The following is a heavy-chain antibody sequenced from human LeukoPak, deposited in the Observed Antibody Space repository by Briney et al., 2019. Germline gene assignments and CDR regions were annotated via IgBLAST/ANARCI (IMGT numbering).Heavy chain of an antibody. Sequence: GGSLRLSCAASGFTFSSYAMSWVRQAPGKGLEWVSGISDSGGSTYYADSVKGRFTISRDNSKNTLYLQMNSLKTEDTAVYYCAKDLVGSGYDSTAFDYWGQGTLVTVSS. D-gene: IGHD5-12*01. V-gene: IGHV3-23*01. J-gene: IGHJ4*02. CDR3: AKDLVGSGYDSTAFDY. CDR2: ISDSGGST. CDR1: GFTFSSYA.